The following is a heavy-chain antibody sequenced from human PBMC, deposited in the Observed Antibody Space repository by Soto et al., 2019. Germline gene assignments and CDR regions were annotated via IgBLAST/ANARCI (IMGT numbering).Heavy chain of an antibody. CDR1: GGSISSGGYY. Sequence: SETLSLTCTVSGGSISSGGYYWSWIRQHPGKGLEWIGYIYYSGSTYYNPSLKSRVSISVDTSKNQFSLRLSSVTAADTAIYYCARHAKGYYASGSYDYWFDPWGQGTLVTVSS. D-gene: IGHD3-10*01. CDR2: IYYSGST. CDR3: ARHAKGYYASGSYDYWFDP. J-gene: IGHJ5*02. V-gene: IGHV4-39*01.